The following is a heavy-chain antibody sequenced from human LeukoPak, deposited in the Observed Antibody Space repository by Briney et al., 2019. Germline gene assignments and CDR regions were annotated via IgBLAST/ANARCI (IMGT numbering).Heavy chain of an antibody. J-gene: IGHJ4*02. Sequence: SETLSLTCAVSGGSINTHYWGWIRQPPGKGLEWIGNIYYTGKTTYNPSLKSRVTISLDTSRNHLSLKLTPVLAADTAIYYCVRRDPGWNYFDYWGQGILVTVSS. D-gene: IGHD6-19*01. V-gene: IGHV4-59*08. CDR2: IYYTGKT. CDR1: GGSINTHY. CDR3: VRRDPGWNYFDY.